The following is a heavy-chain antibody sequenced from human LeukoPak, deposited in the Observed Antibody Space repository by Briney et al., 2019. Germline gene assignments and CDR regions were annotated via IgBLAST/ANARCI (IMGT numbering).Heavy chain of an antibody. CDR3: ARLVNWGPPGDY. V-gene: IGHV1-69*13. CDR1: GGSFSSNT. J-gene: IGHJ4*02. D-gene: IGHD7-27*01. CDR2: IIANVGTP. Sequence: SVKVSCKASGGSFSSNTLSWVRQAPGQGLEWMGGIIANVGTPTYTQKFQGRVTVTADESTSTIYLVVDSLRSDDTAVYYCARLVNWGPPGDYWGQGTLVTVSS.